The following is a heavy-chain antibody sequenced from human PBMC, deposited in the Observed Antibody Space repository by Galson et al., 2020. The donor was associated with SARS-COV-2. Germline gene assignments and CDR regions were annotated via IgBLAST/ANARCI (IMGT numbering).Heavy chain of an antibody. CDR2: TYDSGST. D-gene: IGHD1-26*01. J-gene: IGHJ4*02. Sequence: SETLSLTCTLYGASISSSISFWDRIRQPPGKALQWIGTTYDSGSTYNDPSPKSRLTISEHKSKNQFSLKPSSVTAADTAVYYCARHGRGELLSPVGCGGQGILVAVSS. V-gene: IGHV4-39*01. CDR3: ARHGRGELLSPVGC. CDR1: GASISSSISF.